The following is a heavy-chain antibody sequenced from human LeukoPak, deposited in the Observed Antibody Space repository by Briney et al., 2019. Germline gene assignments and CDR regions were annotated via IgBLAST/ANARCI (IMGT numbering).Heavy chain of an antibody. CDR3: ASQGGGF. CDR1: GFTFTKYW. J-gene: IGHJ4*02. D-gene: IGHD1-26*01. Sequence: GSLRLSFAASGFTFTKYWMGWVRQDPGKGLEWVANIKQDGSEKYYVDSVKGRFTISRDNAKNSLYLQMNSLRAEDTAVYYCASQGGGFWGQGTLVTVSS. V-gene: IGHV3-7*01. CDR2: IKQDGSEK.